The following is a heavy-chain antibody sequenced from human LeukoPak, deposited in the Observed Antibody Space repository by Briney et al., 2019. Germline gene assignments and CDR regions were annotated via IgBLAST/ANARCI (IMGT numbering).Heavy chain of an antibody. Sequence: SETLSLTCSVSGGSINSYYWTWIRQPPGNGLEWIGYIYSSGSTKYNPSLKSRVTITIDTSKNQFSLKLSSVTAADTAVYYCARGRANYDSTRYYYWGQGILVTVSS. CDR1: GGSINSYY. V-gene: IGHV4-59*01. D-gene: IGHD3-22*01. J-gene: IGHJ4*02. CDR3: ARGRANYDSTRYYY. CDR2: IYSSGST.